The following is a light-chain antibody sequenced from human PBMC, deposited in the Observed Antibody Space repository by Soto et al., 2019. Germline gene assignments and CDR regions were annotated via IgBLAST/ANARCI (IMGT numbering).Light chain of an antibody. J-gene: IGKJ1*01. V-gene: IGKV1-39*01. Sequence: DIQMTQSPSSLAASIGDTVTITCRASQGIARYLNWYQQRPGTAPKLLIYAVSNLQSGVPSRFSGSGSGTDFTLPISSLQPEDFATYYCQQSYNTQTFGQGTKVDIK. CDR1: QGIARY. CDR2: AVS. CDR3: QQSYNTQT.